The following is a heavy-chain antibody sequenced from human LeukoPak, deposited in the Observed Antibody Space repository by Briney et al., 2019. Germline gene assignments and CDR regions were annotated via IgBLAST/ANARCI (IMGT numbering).Heavy chain of an antibody. Sequence: SETLSLTCTVSGGSISSYYWSWIRQPPGKGLEWIGYIYYSGSTNYNPSLKSRVTISVDTSKNQFSLKLSSVTAADTAVYYCARGIAAAAPADYFDYWGQGTLVTVSS. CDR3: ARGIAAAAPADYFDY. J-gene: IGHJ4*02. V-gene: IGHV4-59*08. CDR2: IYYSGST. CDR1: GGSISSYY. D-gene: IGHD6-13*01.